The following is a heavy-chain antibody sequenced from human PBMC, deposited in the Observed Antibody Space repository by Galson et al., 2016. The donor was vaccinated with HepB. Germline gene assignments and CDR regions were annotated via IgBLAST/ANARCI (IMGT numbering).Heavy chain of an antibody. CDR2: IGASDGKT. D-gene: IGHD6-13*01. CDR1: GFTFNNYV. J-gene: IGHJ4*02. CDR3: ARDGSGYTSSWYFDY. Sequence: SLRLSCAASGFTFNNYVMNWVRQAPGKGLEWVSTIGASDGKTYYADSVKGRFTISRDNAKNSLYLQMNSLRAEDTAVYYCARDGSGYTSSWYFDYWGPGTPVTVSS. V-gene: IGHV3-23*01.